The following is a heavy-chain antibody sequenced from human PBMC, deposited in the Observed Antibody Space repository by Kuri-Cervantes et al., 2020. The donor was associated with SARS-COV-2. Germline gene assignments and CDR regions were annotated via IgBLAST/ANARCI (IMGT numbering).Heavy chain of an antibody. J-gene: IGHJ6*03. CDR2: INHSGST. D-gene: IGHD6-13*01. Sequence: SETLSLTCAVYGGSFSGYSWGWIRQPPGKGLEWIGEINHSGSTNYNPSLKSRVTISVDTSKSQFSLKLSSVTAADTAVYYCARGRIAAAAGRYYYYMDVWGKGTTVTVSS. V-gene: IGHV4-34*01. CDR3: ARGRIAAAAGRYYYYMDV. CDR1: GGSFSGYS.